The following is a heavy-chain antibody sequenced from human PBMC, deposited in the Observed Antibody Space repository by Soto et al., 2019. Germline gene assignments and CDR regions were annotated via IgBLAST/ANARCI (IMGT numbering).Heavy chain of an antibody. V-gene: IGHV4-31*03. J-gene: IGHJ5*02. CDR3: ARGAGKIIRKWFDP. CDR1: VCSIRSFFYY. D-gene: IGHD3-16*01. Sequence: SDTLSLTCTFSVCSIRSFFYYLSFIRQHPGKGLEWIGYIYYSVSTYYNPSLKSRVTISVDTSKNQFSLKMSSVTAADTAVYYCARGAGKIIRKWFDPWGKGNMVTVSS. CDR2: IYYSVST.